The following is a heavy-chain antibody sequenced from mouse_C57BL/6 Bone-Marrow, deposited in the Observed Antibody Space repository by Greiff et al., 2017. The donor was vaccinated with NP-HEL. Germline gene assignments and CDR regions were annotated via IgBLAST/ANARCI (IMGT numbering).Heavy chain of an antibody. CDR3: SGYGRSPYYFDY. CDR2: IDPSDSDT. V-gene: IGHV1-50*01. CDR1: GYTFTSYW. D-gene: IGHD1-1*01. Sequence: VQLHQPGAELVKPGASVKLSCKASGYTFTSYWMQWVKQRPGQGLEWIGEIDPSDSDTKYNQKFKGKATLTVDTSSSTAYMQLSSLTSEDSAVYDCSGYGRSPYYFDYGGQGTALTVSA. J-gene: IGHJ2*01.